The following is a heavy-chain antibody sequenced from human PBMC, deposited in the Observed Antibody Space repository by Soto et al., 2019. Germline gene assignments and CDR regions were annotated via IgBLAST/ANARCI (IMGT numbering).Heavy chain of an antibody. V-gene: IGHV4-59*01. CDR1: GGSISSDY. CDR2: IYYSGST. Sequence: PSETLSLTCTVSGGSISSDYWSWIRQPPGKGLEWIGYIYYSGSTNYNPSLKSRVTISVDTSKNQFSLKLSSVTAADTAVYYCASGYYDFWSGYSNWFDPWGQGTLVTVSS. J-gene: IGHJ5*02. D-gene: IGHD3-3*01. CDR3: ASGYYDFWSGYSNWFDP.